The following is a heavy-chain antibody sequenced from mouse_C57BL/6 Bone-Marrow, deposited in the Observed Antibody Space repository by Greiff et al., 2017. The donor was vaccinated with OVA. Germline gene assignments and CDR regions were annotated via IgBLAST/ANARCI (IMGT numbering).Heavy chain of an antibody. D-gene: IGHD2-4*01. J-gene: IGHJ3*01. V-gene: IGHV1-76*01. CDR1: GYTFTDYY. CDR2: IYPGSGNT. CDR3: AREDYGFAY. Sequence: VKLQESGAELVRPGASVKLSCKASGYTFTDYYINWVKQRPGQGLEWIARIYPGSGNTYYNEKFKGKATLTAEKSSSTAYMQLSSLTSEDSAVYFSAREDYGFAYWGQGTLVTVSA.